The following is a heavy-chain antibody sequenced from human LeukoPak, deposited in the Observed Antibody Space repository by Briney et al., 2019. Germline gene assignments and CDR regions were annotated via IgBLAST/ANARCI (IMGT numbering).Heavy chain of an antibody. J-gene: IGHJ4*02. D-gene: IGHD2-2*01. CDR1: GGTFSSYA. Sequence: SVKVSCKASGGTFSSYAINWVRQSPGQGLEWMGGIIPIFGTANYAQKFQGRVTITADESTSTAYMELSSLRSEDTAVYYCARYCSSTSCPFDYWGQGTLVTVSS. CDR3: ARYCSSTSCPFDY. CDR2: IIPIFGTA. V-gene: IGHV1-69*13.